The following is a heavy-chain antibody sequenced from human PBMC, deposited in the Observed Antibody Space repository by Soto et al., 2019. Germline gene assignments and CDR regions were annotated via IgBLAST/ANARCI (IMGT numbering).Heavy chain of an antibody. CDR1: GYTFTGHY. V-gene: IGHV1-2*02. CDR2: IGPESGAT. D-gene: IGHD1-26*01. CDR3: GRGRSGQIVIFY. Sequence: ASVKVSCKTSGYTFTGHYIHWVRQAPQQGPEWMGEIGPESGATRYAEKFRGRVTMTMDTSITTVYMELRNLSPDDTAVYYCGRGRSGQIVIFYWGQGTPVTVSS. J-gene: IGHJ4*02.